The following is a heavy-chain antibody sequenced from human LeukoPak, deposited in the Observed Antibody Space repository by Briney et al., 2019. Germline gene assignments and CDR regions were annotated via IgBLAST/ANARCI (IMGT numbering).Heavy chain of an antibody. CDR1: GGSFSDYY. CDR2: INHNGST. Sequence: SETLSLTCAVYGGSFSDYYWSWIRQPPGKGLEWIGEINHNGSTNYNPSLKSRVTISVDTSKNQFSLKLNSVTAADTAVYYCASNSSGYSSKYWGQGTLVTVSS. V-gene: IGHV4-34*01. D-gene: IGHD3-22*01. J-gene: IGHJ4*02. CDR3: ASNSSGYSSKY.